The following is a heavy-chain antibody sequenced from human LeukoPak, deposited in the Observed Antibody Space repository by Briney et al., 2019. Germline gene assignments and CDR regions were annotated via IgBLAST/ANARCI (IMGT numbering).Heavy chain of an antibody. Sequence: NPSGGSTSYAQKFQGRVTMTRDTSTSTVYMELSSLRSEDTAVYYCARLPSYGDYAVGMDVWGQGTTVTVSS. J-gene: IGHJ6*02. D-gene: IGHD4-17*01. CDR3: ARLPSYGDYAVGMDV. CDR2: NPSGGST. V-gene: IGHV1-46*01.